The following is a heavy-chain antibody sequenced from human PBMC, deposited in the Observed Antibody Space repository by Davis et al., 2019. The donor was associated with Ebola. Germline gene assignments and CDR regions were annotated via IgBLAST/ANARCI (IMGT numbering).Heavy chain of an antibody. J-gene: IGHJ2*01. D-gene: IGHD6-19*01. CDR2: IYHSGST. CDR1: GGSISSSNW. CDR3: ARRNSGWYFDL. Sequence: SETLSLTCAVSGGSISSSNWWSWVRQPPGKGLEWIGEIYHSGSTNYNPSLKSRVTISVDTSKNQFSLKLSSVTAADTAVYYCARRNSGWYFDLWGRGTLVTVSS. V-gene: IGHV4-4*02.